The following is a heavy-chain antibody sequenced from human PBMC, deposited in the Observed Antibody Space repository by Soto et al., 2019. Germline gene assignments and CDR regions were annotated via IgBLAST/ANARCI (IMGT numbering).Heavy chain of an antibody. CDR2: IFYSGSN. D-gene: IGHD2-8*02. CDR3: ASLDGETTGGFDY. J-gene: IGHJ4*02. CDR1: GGSINSYY. Sequence: QVQLQESGPGLVKPSETLSLTCTVSGGSINSYYWSWIRQPPGKGLDYIGHIFYSGSNNYNPSLKSRVTISMDTSKNQFALNMSSVIAADTAVYYCASLDGETTGGFDYWGQGTLVTVSS. V-gene: IGHV4-59*01.